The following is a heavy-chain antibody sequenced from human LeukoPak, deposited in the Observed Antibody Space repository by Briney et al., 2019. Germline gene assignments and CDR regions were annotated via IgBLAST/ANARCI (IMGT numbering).Heavy chain of an antibody. Sequence: GGSLRLSCAASGFTFSGSAMHWVRQASGKGLEWVGRIRSQANSYATAYAASVKGRFIISRDDSKNTAYLQMNSLKTEDTAVYYCTRLTSLGDYLYASAFDIWGQGTMVTVSS. J-gene: IGHJ3*02. CDR3: TRLTSLGDYLYASAFDI. CDR2: IRSQANSYAT. CDR1: GFTFSGSA. V-gene: IGHV3-73*01. D-gene: IGHD4-17*01.